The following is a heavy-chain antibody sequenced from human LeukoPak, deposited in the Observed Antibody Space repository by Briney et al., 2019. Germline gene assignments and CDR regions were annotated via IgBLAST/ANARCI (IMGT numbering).Heavy chain of an antibody. V-gene: IGHV3-73*01. CDR3: TRDGTASDNWSHYFDY. Sequence: PGGSLKLSCAASGFTFSGSAMHWVRQGSGQGLEWVGRISSKANSYAPAYAASVKGRFNISRDDSESSAYLQMSSLKTDDTAVYFCTRDGTASDNWSHYFDYWGQGTLVTVSS. D-gene: IGHD1-20*01. CDR1: GFTFSGSA. CDR2: ISSKANSYAP. J-gene: IGHJ4*02.